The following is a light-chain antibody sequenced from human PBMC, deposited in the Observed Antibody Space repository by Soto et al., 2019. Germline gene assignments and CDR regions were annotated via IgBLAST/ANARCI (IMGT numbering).Light chain of an antibody. Sequence: ALTQPASVSGSPGQSITISCTGTSSDVGNYNLVSRYQQHPGKAPKLIIYATSKRPSGVSNRYSGSKSGNTASLSISGLQAEDEANYYCCSYAGSKTYTFGGGTKVTVL. CDR1: SSDVGNYNL. CDR3: CSYAGSKTYT. V-gene: IGLV2-23*01. J-gene: IGLJ2*01. CDR2: ATS.